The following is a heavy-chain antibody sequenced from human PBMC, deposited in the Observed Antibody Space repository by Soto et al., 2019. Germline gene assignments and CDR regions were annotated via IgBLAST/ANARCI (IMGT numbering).Heavy chain of an antibody. CDR1: GYTFTSYG. Sequence: ASVKVSCKAPGYTFTSYGISWVRQAPGQGLEWMGWISAYNGNTNYAQKLQGRVTMTTDTSTSTAYMELSSLRAEDTAVYYCARAHRRGGSCYSKRFDPWGQGTLVTVS. CDR2: ISAYNGNT. D-gene: IGHD2-15*01. CDR3: ARAHRRGGSCYSKRFDP. J-gene: IGHJ5*02. V-gene: IGHV1-18*01.